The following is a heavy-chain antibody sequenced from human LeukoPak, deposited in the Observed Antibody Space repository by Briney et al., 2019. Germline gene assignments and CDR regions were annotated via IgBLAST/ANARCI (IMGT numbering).Heavy chain of an antibody. CDR2: IYTSGST. CDR3: ARLTYSSSWYYYYYYYYMDV. D-gene: IGHD6-13*01. Sequence: SETLSLTCTVSGGSISSYYWSWIRQPPGKGLEWIGYIYTSGSTNYNPSLKSRVTISVDTSKNQFSLELSSVTAADTAVYYCARLTYSSSWYYYYYYYYMDVWGKGTTVTVSS. CDR1: GGSISSYY. J-gene: IGHJ6*03. V-gene: IGHV4-4*09.